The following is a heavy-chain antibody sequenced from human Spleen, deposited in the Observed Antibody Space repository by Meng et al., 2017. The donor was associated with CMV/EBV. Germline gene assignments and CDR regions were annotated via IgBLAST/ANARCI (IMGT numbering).Heavy chain of an antibody. Sequence: GESLKISCAASGFTFSSYSMNWVRQAPGKGLEWVSSISSSSSYIYYADSVKGRFTISRDNAKNSLYLQMNSLRAEDTAVYYCARGYCSGGSCYSEDYYYGMDVWGQGTTVTVSS. J-gene: IGHJ6*02. CDR1: GFTFSSYS. D-gene: IGHD2-15*01. CDR2: ISSSSSYI. CDR3: ARGYCSGGSCYSEDYYYGMDV. V-gene: IGHV3-21*01.